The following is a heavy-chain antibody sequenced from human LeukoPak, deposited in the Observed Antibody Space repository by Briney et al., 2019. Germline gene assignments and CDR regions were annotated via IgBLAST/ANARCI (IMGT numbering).Heavy chain of an antibody. CDR1: GYTFTSYD. V-gene: IGHV1-8*01. CDR3: ASPASGLLWFGELPDYGMDV. J-gene: IGHJ6*02. D-gene: IGHD3-10*01. Sequence: ASVKVSCKASGYTFTSYDINWVRQATGQGLEWMGWMNPNSGNTGYAQKFQGRVTMTRNTSISTAYMELSSLRSEDTAVYYCASPASGLLWFGELPDYGMDVWGQGTTVTVSS. CDR2: MNPNSGNT.